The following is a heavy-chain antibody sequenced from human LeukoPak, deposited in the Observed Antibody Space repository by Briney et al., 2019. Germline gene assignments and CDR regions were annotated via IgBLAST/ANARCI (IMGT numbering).Heavy chain of an antibody. V-gene: IGHV3-30-3*01. D-gene: IGHD1-26*01. CDR1: GFTLSNYW. J-gene: IGHJ4*02. CDR2: ISYDGSNK. Sequence: PGGSPRLSCAATGFTLSNYWMSWVRQAPGKGLEWVAVISYDGSNKYYADSVKGRFTISRDNSKNTLYLQMNSLRAEDTAVYYCARDPHRLYSGSYSFDYWGQGTLVTVPS. CDR3: ARDPHRLYSGSYSFDY.